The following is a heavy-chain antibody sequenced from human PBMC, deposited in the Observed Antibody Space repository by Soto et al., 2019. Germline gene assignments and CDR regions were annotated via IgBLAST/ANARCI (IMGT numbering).Heavy chain of an antibody. CDR2: VYYSGTT. Sequence: PSETLSLTCSVSGGSVSNKTYYWSWIRQPPGKRLEWIGYVYYSGTTNYNPSLKSRVTISVDLSKNQFSMRLSSVTTADTALYYCARTTAVPNTLRSRYFFDYWGQGTLVTVSS. V-gene: IGHV4-61*01. CDR3: ARTTAVPNTLRSRYFFDY. J-gene: IGHJ4*02. D-gene: IGHD4-17*01. CDR1: GGSVSNKTYY.